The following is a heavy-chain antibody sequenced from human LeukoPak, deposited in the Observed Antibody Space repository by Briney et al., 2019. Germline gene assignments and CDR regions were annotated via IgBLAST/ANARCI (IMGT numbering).Heavy chain of an antibody. CDR1: GCTLTELS. Sequence: ASVKVSCKVSGCTLTELSMHWVRQAPGKGLEWMGGFDPEDGETIYAQKFQGRVTMTEDTSTDTAYMELSSLRSEDTAVYYCATLRWLLPLDAFDIWGQGTMVTVSS. J-gene: IGHJ3*02. V-gene: IGHV1-24*01. CDR2: FDPEDGET. CDR3: ATLRWLLPLDAFDI. D-gene: IGHD3-22*01.